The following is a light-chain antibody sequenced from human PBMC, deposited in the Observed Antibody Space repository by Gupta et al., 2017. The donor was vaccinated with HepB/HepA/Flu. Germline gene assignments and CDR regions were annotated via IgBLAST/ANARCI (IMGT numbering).Light chain of an antibody. CDR1: QSISSW. J-gene: IGKJ4*01. V-gene: IGKV1-5*03. CDR3: QQEYTYPLT. CDR2: KAS. Sequence: DIQMTQSPSTLSASVGDRVTITCRASQSISSWLAWYQQKPGKAPNLLIYKASSGESGVPSRFSGSGSETEFTLTISSLQPDDFATYYCQQEYTYPLTFGGGTKVEIK.